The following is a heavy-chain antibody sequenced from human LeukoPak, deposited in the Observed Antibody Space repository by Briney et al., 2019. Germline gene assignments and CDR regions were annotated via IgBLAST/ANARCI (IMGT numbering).Heavy chain of an antibody. CDR3: TTYGSGRKFDY. CDR1: GFSFSDAW. J-gene: IGHJ4*02. CDR2: IESKTDGGTT. Sequence: GGSHRLSCAVSGFSFSDAWMSWVRQTPGKGLEWVGRIESKTDGGTTDYAALVKGRFTISRDDSTNTLYLQMNSLKSEDTAVYYCTTYGSGRKFDYWGQGILVTVSS. V-gene: IGHV3-15*04. D-gene: IGHD3-10*01.